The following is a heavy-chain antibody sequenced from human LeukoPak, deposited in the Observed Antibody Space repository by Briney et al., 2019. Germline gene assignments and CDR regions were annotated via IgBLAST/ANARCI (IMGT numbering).Heavy chain of an antibody. CDR2: INHSGST. CDR3: ATVALTGWTFDP. Sequence: PSETLSLTCAVYGGSLSGYYWAWIPEPPGKGLEWIGEINHSGSTTYNPSLKSRVTISVDTSKNQFSLKLSSVTAADTAIYYCATVALTGWTFDPWGQGTLVTVSS. V-gene: IGHV4-34*01. J-gene: IGHJ5*02. CDR1: GGSLSGYY. D-gene: IGHD7-27*01.